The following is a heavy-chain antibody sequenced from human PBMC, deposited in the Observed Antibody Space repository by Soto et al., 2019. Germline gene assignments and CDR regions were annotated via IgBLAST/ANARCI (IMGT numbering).Heavy chain of an antibody. CDR3: ARVKGSGYHNWFDP. CDR1: GYTFSSYG. CDR2: ISAYNGNT. J-gene: IGHJ5*02. Sequence: ASVKGSCKASGYTFSSYGISWGRQAPGQGLEWMGWISAYNGNTNYAQKLQGRVTMTTDTSTSTAYMELRSLRSDDTAVYYCARVKGSGYHNWFDPWGQGTLVTVSS. V-gene: IGHV1-18*01. D-gene: IGHD3-22*01.